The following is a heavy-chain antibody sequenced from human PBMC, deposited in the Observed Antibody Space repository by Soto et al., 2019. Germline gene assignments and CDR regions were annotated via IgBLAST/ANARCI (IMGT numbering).Heavy chain of an antibody. CDR1: GFTFSSYW. J-gene: IGHJ6*02. Sequence: EVQLVESGGGLVRPGGSLRLSCAASGFTFSSYWMHWVRQAPGKGLVWVSRMNEDGGTTDYAGSVKGRFTISRDNAKNTLYLQMNSLGVEDTAVYSCASDLSGRADVWGQGTTVTVSS. D-gene: IGHD3-10*01. CDR3: ASDLSGRADV. V-gene: IGHV3-74*02. CDR2: MNEDGGTT.